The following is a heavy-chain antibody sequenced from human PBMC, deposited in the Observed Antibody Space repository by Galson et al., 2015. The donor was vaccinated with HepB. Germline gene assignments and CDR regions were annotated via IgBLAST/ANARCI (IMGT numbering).Heavy chain of an antibody. Sequence: SVKVSCKASGYTFTSYGISWVRQAPGQGLEWMGWISAYNGNTNYAQKLQGRVTMTTDTSTSTAYMELRSLRSDDTAVYYCARQFSGYYDSSGYPGNRGNWFDPWGQGTLVTVSS. V-gene: IGHV1-18*04. D-gene: IGHD3-22*01. CDR3: ARQFSGYYDSSGYPGNRGNWFDP. CDR1: GYTFTSYG. J-gene: IGHJ5*02. CDR2: ISAYNGNT.